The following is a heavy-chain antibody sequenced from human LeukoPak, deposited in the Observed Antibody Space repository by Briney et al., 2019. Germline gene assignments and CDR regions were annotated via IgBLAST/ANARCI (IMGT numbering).Heavy chain of an antibody. CDR2: IYYSGST. CDR1: GGSISTSGYY. J-gene: IGHJ4*02. CDR3: AKSGYYFDF. Sequence: SETLSLTCIVSGGSISTSGYYWGWVRQPPGMGLERIASIYYSGSTYYNPSLKRRVTISVDTSKNQFSRKLNSVTASDTAVYYCAKSGYYFDFWGQGTLVTVSS. V-gene: IGHV4-39*01. D-gene: IGHD5-12*01.